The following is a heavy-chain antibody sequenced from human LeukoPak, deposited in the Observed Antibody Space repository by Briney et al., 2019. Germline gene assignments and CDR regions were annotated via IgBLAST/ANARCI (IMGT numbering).Heavy chain of an antibody. CDR2: ISYDGSNK. CDR1: GFTFSSYG. V-gene: IGHV3-30*18. J-gene: IGHJ5*02. CDR3: AKGVVPAAMLGWFDP. Sequence: GRSLRLSCAASGFTFSSYGMHWVRQAPGKGLEWVAVISYDGSNKYYADSVKGRFTISRDNSKNTLYLQMNGLRAEDTAVYYCAKGVVPAAMLGWFDPWGQGTLVTVSS. D-gene: IGHD2-2*01.